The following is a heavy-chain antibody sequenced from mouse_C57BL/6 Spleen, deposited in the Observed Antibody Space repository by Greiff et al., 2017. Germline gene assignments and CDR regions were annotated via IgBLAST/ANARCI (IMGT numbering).Heavy chain of an antibody. CDR2: ISSGSSTI. J-gene: IGHJ1*03. V-gene: IGHV5-17*01. Sequence: EVKLVESGGGLVKPGGSLKLSCAASGFTFSDYGMHWVRQAPEKGLEWVAYISSGSSTIYYADTVKGRFTISRDNAKNTLFLQMTRLRSEDTAMYYCARKCRNWYFDVWGTGTTVTVSS. CDR3: ARKCRNWYFDV. CDR1: GFTFSDYG. D-gene: IGHD6-1*01.